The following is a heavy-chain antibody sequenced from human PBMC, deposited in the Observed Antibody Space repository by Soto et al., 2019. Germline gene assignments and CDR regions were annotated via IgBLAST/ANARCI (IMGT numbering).Heavy chain of an antibody. V-gene: IGHV3-23*01. D-gene: IGHD2-21*01. CDR3: AKDHRVGGAVEALDY. CDR1: GFTFNSVA. Sequence: GGALRLSWVASGFTFNSVAMSWVRQAPGKGLEWVSAISGSGGNTYYADSVRGRFTISRDNSKNTLYLQMNSLRAEDTAVYYCAKDHRVGGAVEALDYWGQGTLVTVSS. J-gene: IGHJ4*02. CDR2: ISGSGGNT.